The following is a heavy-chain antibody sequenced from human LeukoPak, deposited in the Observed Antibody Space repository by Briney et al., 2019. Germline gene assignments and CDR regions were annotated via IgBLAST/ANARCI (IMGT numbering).Heavy chain of an antibody. CDR3: ARDLSAQGIVATMGFDY. D-gene: IGHD5-12*01. Sequence: GRSLKLSCAASGFSFSTYGMHWVRQAPGKGLEWVAVTSYDGSTKYYADSVTGRFTVSRDNAKNSLYLQMNSLRAEDTALYYCARDLSAQGIVATMGFDYWGQGTLVTVSS. CDR2: TSYDGSTK. V-gene: IGHV3-30*03. J-gene: IGHJ4*02. CDR1: GFSFSTYG.